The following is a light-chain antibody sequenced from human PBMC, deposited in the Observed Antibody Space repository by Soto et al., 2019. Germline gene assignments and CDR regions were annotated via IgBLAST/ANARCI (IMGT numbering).Light chain of an antibody. Sequence: QSALTQPASVSGSPGQSITISCTGTSSDIGTYNLVSWYQHYPGKAPKLMIYEGIKRPSGVSNRFSGSKSGNTAFLTISGLQAEDEADYYCCSYAGSGTDNYVFGSGTKLTFL. CDR2: EGI. V-gene: IGLV2-23*01. J-gene: IGLJ1*01. CDR3: CSYAGSGTDNYV. CDR1: SSDIGTYNL.